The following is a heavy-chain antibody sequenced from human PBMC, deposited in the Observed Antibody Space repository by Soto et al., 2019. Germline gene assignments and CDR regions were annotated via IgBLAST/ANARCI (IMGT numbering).Heavy chain of an antibody. CDR1: GFTFSNYG. Sequence: QEQLVESGGGVVQPGRSLRLSCAASGFTFSNYGMHWVRQAPGKGLEWVAVIWYDGSNKYYADSVKGRFTISRDNSKNTLFLQMNSLRAEDTAVYYCARDPSLGSVTTLYYYYMDVWGKGTPVTVSS. V-gene: IGHV3-33*01. CDR3: ARDPSLGSVTTLYYYYMDV. D-gene: IGHD4-17*01. CDR2: IWYDGSNK. J-gene: IGHJ6*03.